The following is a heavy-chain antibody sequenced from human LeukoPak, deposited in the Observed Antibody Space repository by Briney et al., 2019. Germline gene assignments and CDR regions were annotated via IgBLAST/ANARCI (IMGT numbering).Heavy chain of an antibody. D-gene: IGHD3-10*01. J-gene: IGHJ5*02. CDR2: TSYDGNYK. Sequence: PGGSLRLSCAASGFTFSSYGMHWVRQAPGKGLEWVAVTSYDGNYKYYADSVKGRFTISRDNSKNTLYLQMNSLRAEDTAVYYCARDRGSNWFDPWGQGTLVAVSS. CDR1: GFTFSSYG. V-gene: IGHV3-30*03. CDR3: ARDRGSNWFDP.